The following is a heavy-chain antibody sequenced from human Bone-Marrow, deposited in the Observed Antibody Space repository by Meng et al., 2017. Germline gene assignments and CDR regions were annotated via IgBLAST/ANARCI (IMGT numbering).Heavy chain of an antibody. V-gene: IGHV3-15*01. Sequence: GESLKISCAASGFTFSNAWMSWVRQAPGKGLEWVGRIKSIPDGGTTDCAALVKGRFTISRDDSKNTLYMQVNSLKTEDTAVYYCITDASTVPPHDYYGMAAWGQGTMVTVSS. CDR3: ITDASTVPPHDYYGMAA. CDR1: GFTFSNAW. CDR2: IKSIPDGGTT. D-gene: IGHD4-17*01. J-gene: IGHJ6*02.